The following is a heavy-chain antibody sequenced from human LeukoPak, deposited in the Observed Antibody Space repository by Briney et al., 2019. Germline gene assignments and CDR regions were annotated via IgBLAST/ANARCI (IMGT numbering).Heavy chain of an antibody. J-gene: IGHJ4*02. CDR2: IKPNRGGA. V-gene: IGHV1-2*02. CDR1: GYTVTRYD. CDR3: ASVGDYRRTPPFDY. Sequence: GASVGVSCKAAGYTVTRYDMNWGGQAAGQGGGGRGGIKPNRGGANYAQKLNGRGAVTTATAISTGYMELSRRRDDEPATHDCASVGDYRRTPPFDYWGQGTLVTVSS. D-gene: IGHD4-23*01.